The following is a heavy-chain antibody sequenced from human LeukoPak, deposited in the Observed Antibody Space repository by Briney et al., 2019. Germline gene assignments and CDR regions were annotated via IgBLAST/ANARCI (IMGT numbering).Heavy chain of an antibody. D-gene: IGHD2-15*01. CDR2: IRYDGSNK. CDR1: GFTFSSYG. J-gene: IGHJ4*02. Sequence: RGSLRLSCAASGFTFSSYGMHWVRPAPGKGLEWVAFIRYDGSNKYYADSARGRFTISRDTSKNTLYLQMNSLRPGDTAVCYCAKDEVADCWGQGTLVTVSS. CDR3: AKDEVADC. V-gene: IGHV3-30*02.